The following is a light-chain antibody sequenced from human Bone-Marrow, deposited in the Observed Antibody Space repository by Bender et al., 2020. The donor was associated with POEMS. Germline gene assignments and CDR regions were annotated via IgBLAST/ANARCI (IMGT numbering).Light chain of an antibody. V-gene: IGLV3-1*01. Sequence: SYELTQPPAMSVSPGQTASITCSGDKLGEKFVSWYQQKPGQSPLLVIYQDAKRPSGIPERFSGSNSGNIATLTISGTQAMDEADYYCQTWDSSTTSWVFGRGTKLTVL. CDR3: QTWDSSTTSWV. CDR2: QDA. CDR1: KLGEKF. J-gene: IGLJ3*02.